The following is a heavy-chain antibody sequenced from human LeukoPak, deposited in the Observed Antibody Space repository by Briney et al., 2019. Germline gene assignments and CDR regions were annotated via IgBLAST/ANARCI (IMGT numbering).Heavy chain of an antibody. V-gene: IGHV3-72*01. J-gene: IGHJ4*02. Sequence: GGSLRLSCAASGFTFSDHYMDWVRQAPGKGLEWVGRSRNKARGYTTEYAASVKARFTISRDDSKNSVFLQMNSLKNEDTAVYYCTRAWAAGKHYVGYWGQGTLVTVSS. CDR1: GFTFSDHY. D-gene: IGHD2-15*01. CDR3: TRAWAAGKHYVGY. CDR2: SRNKARGYTT.